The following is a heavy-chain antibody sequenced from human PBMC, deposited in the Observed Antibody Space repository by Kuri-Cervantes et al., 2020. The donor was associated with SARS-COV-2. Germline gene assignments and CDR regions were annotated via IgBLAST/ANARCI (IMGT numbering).Heavy chain of an antibody. CDR3: ATKHITIFGVVYHDFDY. Sequence: ASVKVSCKASGYTFTGYYMHWVRQAPGQGLEWMGWINPNSGGTNYAQKFQGRVTMTRDTSISTAYMELSSLRSEDTAVYYCATKHITIFGVVYHDFDYWGQGTQVTVSS. CDR2: INPNSGGT. J-gene: IGHJ4*02. V-gene: IGHV1-2*02. CDR1: GYTFTGYY. D-gene: IGHD3-3*01.